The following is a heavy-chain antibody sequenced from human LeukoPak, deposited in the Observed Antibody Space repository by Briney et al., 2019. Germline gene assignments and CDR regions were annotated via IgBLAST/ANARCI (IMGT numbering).Heavy chain of an antibody. CDR2: ISSSGSTI. J-gene: IGHJ4*02. V-gene: IGHV3-11*04. Sequence: GGSLRLFCAASGFTVSNKYMTWVRQAPGKGLEWVSYISSSGSTIYYADSVKGRFTISRDNAKNSLYLQMNSLRAEDTAVYYCARDDYSNYRDPASGGYWGQGTLVTVSS. CDR1: GFTVSNKY. CDR3: ARDDYSNYRDPASGGY. D-gene: IGHD4-11*01.